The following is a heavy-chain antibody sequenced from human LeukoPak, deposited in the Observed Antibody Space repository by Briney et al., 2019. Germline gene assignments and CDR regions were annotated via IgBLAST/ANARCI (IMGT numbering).Heavy chain of an antibody. J-gene: IGHJ6*02. CDR3: ARDWERGVVVPAATGYYYYYGMDV. CDR1: GYTFTSYG. D-gene: IGHD2-2*01. Sequence: ASVKVSCKASGYTFTSYGISWVRQAPGQGLEWMGWISAYNGKTNYAQKLQGRVTMTTDTSTSTAYMELRSLRSDDTAVYYCARDWERGVVVPAATGYYYYYGMDVWGQGTTVTVSS. CDR2: ISAYNGKT. V-gene: IGHV1-18*01.